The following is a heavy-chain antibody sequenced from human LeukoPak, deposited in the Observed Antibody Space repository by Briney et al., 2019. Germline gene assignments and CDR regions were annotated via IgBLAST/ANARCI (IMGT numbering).Heavy chain of an antibody. V-gene: IGHV4-59*01. J-gene: IGHJ4*02. D-gene: IGHD1-14*01. Sequence: SETLSLTCTVSGGSISSYYWSWIRQPPGKGLEWIGYIYYSGSTNYNPSLKSRVTISVDTSKNQFSLKLSSVTAADTAVYYCARRGTIGTIDYWGQGTLVTVPS. CDR3: ARRGTIGTIDY. CDR2: IYYSGST. CDR1: GGSISSYY.